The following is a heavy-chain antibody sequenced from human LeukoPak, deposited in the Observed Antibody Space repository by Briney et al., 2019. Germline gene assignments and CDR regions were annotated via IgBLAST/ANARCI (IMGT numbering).Heavy chain of an antibody. D-gene: IGHD3-10*01. CDR1: GYTFTGHY. CDR2: INTNTGNP. V-gene: IGHV7-4-1*02. Sequence: ASVKVSCKASGYTFTGHYMHWVRQAPGQGLEWMGWINTNTGNPTYAQGFTGRFVFSLDTSVSTAYLQISSLKAEDTAVYYCARSFWFGDLYYGMDVWGQGTTVTVSS. J-gene: IGHJ6*02. CDR3: ARSFWFGDLYYGMDV.